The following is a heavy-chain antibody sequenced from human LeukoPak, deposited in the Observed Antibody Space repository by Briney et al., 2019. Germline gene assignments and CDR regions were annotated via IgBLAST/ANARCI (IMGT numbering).Heavy chain of an antibody. CDR2: IYHSGST. CDR3: ARGSIAAAGALDV. Sequence: SETLSLTCAVSGGSISSSNWWSWVRQPPGKGLEWIGEIYHSGSTNYNPSLKSRVTISVDKSKNQFSLKLSSVTAADTAVYYCARGSIAAAGALDVWGQGTTVTVSS. J-gene: IGHJ6*02. V-gene: IGHV4-4*02. D-gene: IGHD6-13*01. CDR1: GGSISSSNW.